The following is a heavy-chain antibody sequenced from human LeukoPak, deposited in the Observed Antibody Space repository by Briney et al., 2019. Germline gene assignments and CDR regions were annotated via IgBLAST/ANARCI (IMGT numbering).Heavy chain of an antibody. CDR2: ISGSGGST. D-gene: IGHD3-22*01. Sequence: GGSLRLSCAASGFTFSSYAMSWVRQAPGKGLEWVSAISGSGGSTYYADSVKGRFTISRDNSKNTLYLQMNSLRAEDTAVYYCEKGSRYNGGDYYDSSGYTPFDYWGQGTLVTVSS. CDR1: GFTFSSYA. CDR3: EKGSRYNGGDYYDSSGYTPFDY. J-gene: IGHJ4*02. V-gene: IGHV3-23*01.